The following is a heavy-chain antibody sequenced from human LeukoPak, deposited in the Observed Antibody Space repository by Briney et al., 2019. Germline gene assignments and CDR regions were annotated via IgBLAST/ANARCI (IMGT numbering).Heavy chain of an antibody. D-gene: IGHD3-10*01. Sequence: PGGSLRLSCAASGFTFSSYAMHWVRQAPGKGLEGVAVISYDGSNKYYADSVKGRFTISRDNSKNTLYLQMNSLRAEDTAVYYCARDLQDYGSGSYYHTLYYYYGMDVWGQGTTVTVSS. CDR2: ISYDGSNK. J-gene: IGHJ6*02. V-gene: IGHV3-30-3*01. CDR3: ARDLQDYGSGSYYHTLYYYYGMDV. CDR1: GFTFSSYA.